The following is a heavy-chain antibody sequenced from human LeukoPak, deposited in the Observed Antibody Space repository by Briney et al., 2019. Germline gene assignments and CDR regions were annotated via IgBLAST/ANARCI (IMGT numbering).Heavy chain of an antibody. CDR3: ARGIAAAVFFDY. CDR2: INHSGST. D-gene: IGHD6-13*01. Sequence: GSLRLSCAASGFTFSTYAVNWVRQPPGKGLEWIGEINHSGSTNYNPSLKSRVTISVDTSKNQFSLKLSSVTAADTAVYYCARGIAAAVFFDYWGQGTLVTVSS. J-gene: IGHJ4*02. CDR1: GFTFSTYA. V-gene: IGHV4-34*01.